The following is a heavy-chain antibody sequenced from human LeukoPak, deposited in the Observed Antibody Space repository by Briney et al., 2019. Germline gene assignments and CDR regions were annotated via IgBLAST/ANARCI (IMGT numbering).Heavy chain of an antibody. CDR1: GGTFSSYA. J-gene: IGHJ4*02. CDR3: ARDTGLLWFGEFMPLSYYFDY. D-gene: IGHD3-10*01. V-gene: IGHV1-18*01. CDR2: ISAYNGNT. Sequence: ASVKVSCKASGGTFSSYAISWVRQAPGQGLEWMGWISAYNGNTNYAQKLQGRVTMTTDTSTSTAYMELRSLRSDDTAVYYCARDTGLLWFGEFMPLSYYFDYWGQGTLVTVSS.